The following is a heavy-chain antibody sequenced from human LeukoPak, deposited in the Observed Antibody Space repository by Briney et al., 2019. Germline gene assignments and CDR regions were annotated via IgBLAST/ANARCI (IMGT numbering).Heavy chain of an antibody. CDR3: ARDDVDIVATXGGY. J-gene: IGHJ4*02. CDR2: INTNTGNP. Sequence: ASVKVSCKASGYTFTSYAMNWVRQAPGQGLEWMGWINTNTGNPTYAQGFTGRFVFSLDTSVSTAYLQISSLKAEDTAVYYCARDDVDIVATXGGYWGQGTLVTVSS. CDR1: GYTFTSYA. V-gene: IGHV7-4-1*02. D-gene: IGHD5-12*01.